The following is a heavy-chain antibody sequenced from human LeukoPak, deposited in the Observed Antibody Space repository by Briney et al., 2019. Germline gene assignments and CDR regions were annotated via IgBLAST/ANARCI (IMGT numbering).Heavy chain of an antibody. Sequence: PGGSLRLSCAASGFSVSNSYMYWVRQAPGKGLEWVSFFYKGDSTYYAESVRGRFTISRDNSKNTLYLLMNSLMPEDTAVYYCAREVVSSPSYFDSWGQGTLVTVSS. CDR3: AREVVSSPSYFDS. D-gene: IGHD2-15*01. CDR2: FYKGDST. J-gene: IGHJ4*02. V-gene: IGHV3-53*01. CDR1: GFSVSNSY.